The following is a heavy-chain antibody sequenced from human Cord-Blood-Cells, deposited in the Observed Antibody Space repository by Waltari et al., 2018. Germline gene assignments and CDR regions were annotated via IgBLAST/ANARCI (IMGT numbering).Heavy chain of an antibody. CDR3: ARDRRDIGWVDP. CDR2: IYYSGST. CDR1: GGSIRSSY. J-gene: IGHJ5*02. V-gene: IGHV4-59*01. D-gene: IGHD2-15*01. Sequence: QVQLQESGPGLVKPSETLTLTCTVSGGSIRSSYCSWIRQPPGKGLEWIGYIYYSGSTNYNPPLKSRVTISVDTSKNQFSLKLSSVTAADTAVYYCARDRRDIGWVDPWGQGTLVTVSS.